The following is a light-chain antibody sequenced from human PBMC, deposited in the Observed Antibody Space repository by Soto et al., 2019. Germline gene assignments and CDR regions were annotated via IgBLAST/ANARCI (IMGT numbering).Light chain of an antibody. CDR1: QGISTY. Sequence: DIQMTQSPSSLSASVGDTVTITCRASQGISTYLNWYHQKPGKAPKLLIYAASSLQSGVPSRFSGSGSGTDFTLTISSLQSEDFATYYCQQFYSYPLTFGGGTKVDIK. CDR3: QQFYSYPLT. J-gene: IGKJ4*01. V-gene: IGKV1-39*01. CDR2: AAS.